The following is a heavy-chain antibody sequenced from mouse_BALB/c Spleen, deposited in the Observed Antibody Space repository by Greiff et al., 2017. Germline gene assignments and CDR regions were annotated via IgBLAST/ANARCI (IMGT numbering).Heavy chain of an antibody. CDR2: IDPANGNT. J-gene: IGHJ4*01. CDR3: ARGDYYVRAMDY. CDR1: GFNIKDTY. D-gene: IGHD1-1*01. V-gene: IGHV14-3*02. Sequence: EVQLQQSGAELVKPGASVKLSCTASGFNIKDTYMHWVKQRPEQGLEWIGRIDPANGNTKYDPKFQGKATITADTSSNTAYLQLSGLTSEDTAVYYCARGDYYVRAMDYWGQGTSVTVSS.